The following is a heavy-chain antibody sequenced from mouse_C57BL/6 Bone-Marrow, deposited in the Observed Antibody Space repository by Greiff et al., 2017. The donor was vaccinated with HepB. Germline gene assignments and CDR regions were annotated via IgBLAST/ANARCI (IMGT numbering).Heavy chain of an antibody. CDR1: GYTFTSYW. J-gene: IGHJ2*01. V-gene: IGHV1-69*01. CDR3: ARKDYGSSWWYFDY. CDR2: IDPSDSYT. D-gene: IGHD1-1*01. Sequence: QVQLQQSGAELVMPGASVKLSCKASGYTFTSYWMHWVKQRPGQGLEWIGEIDPSDSYTNYNQKFKGKSTLTVDKSSSTAYMQLSSLTSEDSAVYYCARKDYGSSWWYFDYWGQGTTLTVSS.